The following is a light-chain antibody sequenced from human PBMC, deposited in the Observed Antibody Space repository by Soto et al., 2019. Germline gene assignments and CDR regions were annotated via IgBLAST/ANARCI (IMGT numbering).Light chain of an antibody. Sequence: QYALTQPASVSGSPGQSITISCTGTSSDVGGFNYVSWYQQQPGKAPKFMIYDVSNRPSGVSNRFSGSKSGNTASLTISGLQAEDEADYYCCSYTTSNTRQIVFGTG. J-gene: IGLJ1*01. CDR1: SSDVGGFNY. CDR3: CSYTTSNTRQIV. V-gene: IGLV2-14*01. CDR2: DVS.